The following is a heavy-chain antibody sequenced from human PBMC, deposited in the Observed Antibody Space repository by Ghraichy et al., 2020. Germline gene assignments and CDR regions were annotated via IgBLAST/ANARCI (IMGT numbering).Heavy chain of an antibody. V-gene: IGHV3-23*01. Sequence: GESLNISCAASGFTFSSYAMSWVRQAPGKGLEWVSAISGSGGSTYYADSVKGRFTISRDNSKNTLYLQMNSLRAEDTAVYYCAKDSGSRYSGYDIVPLPSDYWGQGTLGTVSS. CDR3: AKDSGSRYSGYDIVPLPSDY. CDR1: GFTFSSYA. D-gene: IGHD5-12*01. CDR2: ISGSGGST. J-gene: IGHJ4*02.